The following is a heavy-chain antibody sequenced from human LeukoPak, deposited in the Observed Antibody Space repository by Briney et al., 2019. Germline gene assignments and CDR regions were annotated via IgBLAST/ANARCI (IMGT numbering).Heavy chain of an antibody. V-gene: IGHV4-39*07. D-gene: IGHD3-16*01. CDR3: ARVGGVPLGAFDI. CDR1: GGSISSSNYY. J-gene: IGHJ3*02. Sequence: PSETLSLTCTVSGGSISSSNYYWGWIRQPPGKGLEWIGNIYYSGSTYYNPSLKSRLTISVDTSKNQFSLKLNSATAADTAVYYCARVGGVPLGAFDIWAQGTMVTVSS. CDR2: IYYSGST.